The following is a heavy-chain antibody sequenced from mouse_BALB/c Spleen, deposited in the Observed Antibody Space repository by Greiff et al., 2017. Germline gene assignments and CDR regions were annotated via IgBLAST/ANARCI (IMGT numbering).Heavy chain of an antibody. CDR3: ARGGYDGTGDYFDY. Sequence: EVMLVESGGGLVKPGGSLKLSCAASGFTFSDYYMYWVRQTPEKRLEWVATISDGGSYTYYPDSVKGRFTISRDNAKNNLYLQMSSLKSEDTAMYYCARGGYDGTGDYFDYWGQGTTLTVSS. D-gene: IGHD2-2*01. CDR1: GFTFSDYY. CDR2: ISDGGSYT. V-gene: IGHV5-4*02. J-gene: IGHJ2*01.